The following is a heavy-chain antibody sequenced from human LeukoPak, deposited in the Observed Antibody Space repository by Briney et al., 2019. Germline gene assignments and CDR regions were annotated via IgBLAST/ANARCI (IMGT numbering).Heavy chain of an antibody. CDR2: IYSGGST. D-gene: IGHD6-13*01. V-gene: IGHV3-66*01. Sequence: PGGSLRLSCAASGFTVSSDYMTWVRQAPGKGLEWVSVIYSGGSTYYADSVKGRFTISRDNSKNTLYLQMNSLRAEDTAVYYCARAEVEGSWSTFHYFYGMDVWGQGTTVTVSS. CDR3: ARAEVEGSWSTFHYFYGMDV. CDR1: GFTVSSDY. J-gene: IGHJ6*02.